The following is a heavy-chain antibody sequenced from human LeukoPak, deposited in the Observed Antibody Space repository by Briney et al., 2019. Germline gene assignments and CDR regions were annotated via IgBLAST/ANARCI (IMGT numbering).Heavy chain of an antibody. CDR3: ARGSTMIVVDPPAY. CDR1: GGSISSGDYY. Sequence: PSETLSLTCTVSGGSISSGDYYWSWIRQPPGKGLGWIGYIYYSGSTYYNPSLKSRVTISVDTSKNQFSLKLSSVTAADTAVYYCARGSTMIVVDPPAYWGQGTLVTVSS. J-gene: IGHJ4*02. V-gene: IGHV4-30-4*01. CDR2: IYYSGST. D-gene: IGHD3-22*01.